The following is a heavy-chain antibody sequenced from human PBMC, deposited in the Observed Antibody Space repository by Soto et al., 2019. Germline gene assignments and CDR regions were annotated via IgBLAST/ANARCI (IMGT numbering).Heavy chain of an antibody. CDR3: TRQYDADAFDI. V-gene: IGHV3-49*03. J-gene: IGHJ3*02. CDR1: GVTFGDYA. D-gene: IGHD3-3*01. CDR2: IRSKAYGGTT. Sequence: GGSLRLSCTASGVTFGDYAMSWFRQAPGKGLEWVGFIRSKAYGGTTEYAASVKGRFTISRDDSKSIAYLQMNSLKTEDTAVYYCTRQYDADAFDIWGQGTMVTVSS.